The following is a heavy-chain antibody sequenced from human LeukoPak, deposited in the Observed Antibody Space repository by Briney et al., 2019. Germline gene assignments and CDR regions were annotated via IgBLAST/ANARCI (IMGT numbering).Heavy chain of an antibody. Sequence: SETLSLTCAVYGGSFSGYYWSWIRQPPGKGLEWIGEINHSGSTNYNPSLKSRVTISVDTSMNQFSLKLSSVTAADTAVYYCAREGPIFGVVLVYYYYMDVWGKGTTVTVSS. V-gene: IGHV4-34*01. D-gene: IGHD3-3*01. CDR1: GGSFSGYY. CDR2: INHSGST. CDR3: AREGPIFGVVLVYYYYMDV. J-gene: IGHJ6*03.